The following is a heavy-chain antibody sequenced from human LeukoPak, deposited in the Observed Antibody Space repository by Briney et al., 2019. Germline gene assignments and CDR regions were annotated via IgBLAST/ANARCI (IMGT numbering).Heavy chain of an antibody. CDR2: INPSGGST. D-gene: IGHD1-26*01. V-gene: IGHV1-46*01. Sequence: GASVKVSCKASGFTFTSYYMHWVRQAPGQGLEWMGIINPSGGSTSYAQEFQGRVTMTRDMSTSTVYMELSSLRSEDTAVYYCARDSSRGQFDYWGQGTLVTVSS. J-gene: IGHJ4*02. CDR3: ARDSSRGQFDY. CDR1: GFTFTSYY.